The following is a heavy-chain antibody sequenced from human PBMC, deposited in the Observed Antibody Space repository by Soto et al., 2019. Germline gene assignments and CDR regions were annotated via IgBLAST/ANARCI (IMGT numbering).Heavy chain of an antibody. CDR2: IVSSGGVT. D-gene: IGHD4-17*01. Sequence: EVQLLESGGGLVQPGGSLRLSCAASGITFSTYAMYWVRLAPGKGLEWVSTIVSSGGVTYYAGSVKGRFTISRDNSKSTVHLQMDSLGAEDTAVYFCSSTFPLRYGDPAGFDYWGQGTLVAVSS. CDR1: GITFSTYA. V-gene: IGHV3-23*01. CDR3: SSTFPLRYGDPAGFDY. J-gene: IGHJ4*02.